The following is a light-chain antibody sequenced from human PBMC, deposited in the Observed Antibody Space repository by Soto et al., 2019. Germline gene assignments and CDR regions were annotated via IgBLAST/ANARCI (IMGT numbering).Light chain of an antibody. CDR1: QTVNTV. J-gene: IGKJ5*01. V-gene: IGKV3-11*01. Sequence: EFVLTQSPATLSLYPGGRATLSCRATQTVNTVAWYQQKPGQVPRLLIYDASTRAAGIPARFSGSGSGTDFTHTISSLEPEDFAVYYCQGSRMFGRGTGLEIK. CDR3: QGSRM. CDR2: DAS.